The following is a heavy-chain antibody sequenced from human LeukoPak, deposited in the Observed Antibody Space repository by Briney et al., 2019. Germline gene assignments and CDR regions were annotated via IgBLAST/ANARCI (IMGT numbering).Heavy chain of an antibody. CDR1: GGSISSGDYY. V-gene: IGHV4-30-4*08. CDR2: IYYSGST. D-gene: IGHD1-26*01. Sequence: SQTLSLTCTVSGGSISSGDYYWSWIRQPPGKGLEWIGYIYYSGSTYYNPSLKSRVTISVDTSKNQFSLKLSSVTAADTAVYYCARDLLKWGLPYGDDAFDIWGQGTMVTVSS. J-gene: IGHJ3*02. CDR3: ARDLLKWGLPYGDDAFDI.